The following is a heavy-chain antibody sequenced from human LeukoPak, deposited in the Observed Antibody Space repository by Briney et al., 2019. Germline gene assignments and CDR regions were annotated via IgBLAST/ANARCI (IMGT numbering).Heavy chain of an antibody. CDR1: GFAFSSYW. J-gene: IGHJ4*02. V-gene: IGHV3-74*01. Sequence: RGSLRLSCAASGFAFSSYWMHWVRHAPGKGLVWVSRINSDGSGTSYADSVKGRFTISRDNAKNTLYLQMNSLRAEDTAVYYCARGAPAGSIIDYWGQGTLVTVSS. CDR3: ARGAPAGSIIDY. CDR2: INSDGSGT. D-gene: IGHD2-2*01.